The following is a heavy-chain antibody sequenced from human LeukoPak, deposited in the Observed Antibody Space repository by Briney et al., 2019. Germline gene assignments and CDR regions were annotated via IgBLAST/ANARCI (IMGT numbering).Heavy chain of an antibody. V-gene: IGHV3-7*01. D-gene: IGHD3-3*01. J-gene: IGHJ6*02. CDR3: ARGPLGRFLEWLSSYGMDV. CDR2: IKQDGREK. CDR1: GFTFSSYW. Sequence: GGSLRLSCAASGFTFSSYWMSWVRQAPGKGLEWVANIKQDGREKYYVDSVKGRFTISRDNAKNSLYLQMNSLRAEDTAVYYCARGPLGRFLEWLSSYGMDVWGQGTTVTVSS.